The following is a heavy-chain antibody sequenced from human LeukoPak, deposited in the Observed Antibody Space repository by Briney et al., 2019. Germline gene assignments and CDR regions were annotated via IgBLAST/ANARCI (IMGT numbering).Heavy chain of an antibody. CDR3: ARVVHCSGGSCYYKLFDY. J-gene: IGHJ4*02. Sequence: ASVKVSCKASGYTFTGYYMHWVRQAPGQGLEWMGWINPNSGGTNYAQKLQGRVTMTTDTSTSTAYMELRSLRSDDTAVYYCARVVHCSGGSCYYKLFDYWGQGTLVTVSS. CDR2: INPNSGGT. CDR1: GYTFTGYY. D-gene: IGHD2-15*01. V-gene: IGHV1-2*02.